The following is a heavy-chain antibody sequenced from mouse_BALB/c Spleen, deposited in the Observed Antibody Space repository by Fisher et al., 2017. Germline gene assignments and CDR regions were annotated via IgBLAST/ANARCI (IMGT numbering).Heavy chain of an antibody. V-gene: IGHV1-26*01. D-gene: IGHD4-1*01. J-gene: IGHJ1*01. CDR3: ARRDWDGYWYFDV. Sequence: KFKGKATLTVDKSSSTAYMELLSLTSEDSAVYYCARRDWDGYWYFDVWGAGTTVTVSS.